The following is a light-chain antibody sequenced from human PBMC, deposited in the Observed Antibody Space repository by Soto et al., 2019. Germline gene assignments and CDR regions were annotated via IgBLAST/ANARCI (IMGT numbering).Light chain of an antibody. V-gene: IGKV3-11*01. J-gene: IGKJ5*01. Sequence: EIVLTQSPATLSLSPGERATLSCRASQTVRNNLAWYQQRPGQAPRLLIYDASSRATGIPARFSGSGSGTDFTLTISSLEPEDFAVYFCHQRYNWPRVTFGQGTRLEIK. CDR1: QTVRNN. CDR3: HQRYNWPRVT. CDR2: DAS.